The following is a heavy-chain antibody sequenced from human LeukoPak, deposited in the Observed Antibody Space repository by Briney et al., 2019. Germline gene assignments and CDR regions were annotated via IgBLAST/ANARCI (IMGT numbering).Heavy chain of an antibody. V-gene: IGHV3-23*01. CDR2: ISSSGGST. D-gene: IGHD4-17*01. CDR1: GFTFSSYA. CDR3: AKERQTGDYFTSDS. J-gene: IGHJ4*02. Sequence: PGGSLRLSCAASGFTFSSYAMSWVRQAPGKGLEWVSAISSSGGSTYYADSVKGRFTISRDNSKNTLYLQMNSLRVEDTAIYFCAKERQTGDYFTSDSWGQGTLVTVSS.